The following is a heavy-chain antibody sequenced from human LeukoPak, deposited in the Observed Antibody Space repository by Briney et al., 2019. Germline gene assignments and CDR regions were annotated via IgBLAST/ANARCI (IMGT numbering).Heavy chain of an antibody. CDR3: ARGNPRNPWLLISVVGLCFDY. J-gene: IGHJ4*02. D-gene: IGHD3-22*01. Sequence: PSETLSLTCAVYGGSFSGYYWSGIRQPPGEGLEWVVEINHSGSTNYNPSLKSRVTISVDTSKNQFSPEQKPVTAAGPAVYYCARGNPRNPWLLISVVGLCFDYWGQGTLVTVSS. CDR2: INHSGST. CDR1: GGSFSGYY. V-gene: IGHV4-34*01.